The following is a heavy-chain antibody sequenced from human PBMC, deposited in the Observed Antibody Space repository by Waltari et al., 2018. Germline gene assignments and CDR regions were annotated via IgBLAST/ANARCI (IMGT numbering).Heavy chain of an antibody. CDR3: VRDRGLRTFFDH. CDR2: IYYYGTS. Sequence: QVQLQESGPGLVKPSETLSLTCSVSGGSISGSVYYWGWIRQPPGKGLEYIGSIYYYGTSFYNPSLKTPVTISVDTSYNQFALKMKSVTAADTAMYFCVRDRGLRTFFDHWGQGTLVTVSS. V-gene: IGHV4-39*07. D-gene: IGHD4-17*01. CDR1: GGSISGSVYY. J-gene: IGHJ4*02.